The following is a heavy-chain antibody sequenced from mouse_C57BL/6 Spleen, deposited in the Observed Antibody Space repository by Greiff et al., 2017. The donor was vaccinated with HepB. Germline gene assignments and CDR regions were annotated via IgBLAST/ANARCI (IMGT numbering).Heavy chain of an antibody. V-gene: IGHV6-6*01. J-gene: IGHJ1*03. Sequence: EVKVEESGGGLVQPGGSMKLSCAASGFTFSDAWMDWVRQSPEKGLEWVAEIRNKANNHATYYAESVKGRFTISRDDSKSSVYLQMNSLRAEDTGIYYCTRRAVVARWYFDVWGTGTTVTVSS. D-gene: IGHD1-1*01. CDR2: IRNKANNHAT. CDR3: TRRAVVARWYFDV. CDR1: GFTFSDAW.